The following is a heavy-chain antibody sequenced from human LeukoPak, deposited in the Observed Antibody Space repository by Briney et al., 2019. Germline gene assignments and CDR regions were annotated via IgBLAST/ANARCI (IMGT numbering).Heavy chain of an antibody. Sequence: PSETLSLTCAVYGGSFSGYYWSWIRQPPGKGLEWIGEINHSGSTNYNPSLKSRVTISVDTSKNQFSLKLSSVTAADTAVYYCAQTVPTVTTLEYRGQGTLVTVSS. CDR1: GGSFSGYY. D-gene: IGHD4-17*01. CDR3: AQTVPTVTTLEY. CDR2: INHSGST. V-gene: IGHV4-34*01. J-gene: IGHJ4*02.